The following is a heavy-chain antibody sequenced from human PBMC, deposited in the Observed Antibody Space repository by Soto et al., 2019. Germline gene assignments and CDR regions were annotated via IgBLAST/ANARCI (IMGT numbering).Heavy chain of an antibody. CDR1: GGTFSSYT. D-gene: IGHD6-13*01. CDR3: AREGAAAGTEYYYYYMDV. Sequence: ASVKVSCTASGGTFSSYTISWVRQAPGQGLEWMGRIIPILGIANYAQKFQGRVTITADKSTSTAYMELSSLRSEDTAVYYCAREGAAAGTEYYYYYMDVWGKGTTVTVSS. V-gene: IGHV1-69*04. J-gene: IGHJ6*03. CDR2: IIPILGIA.